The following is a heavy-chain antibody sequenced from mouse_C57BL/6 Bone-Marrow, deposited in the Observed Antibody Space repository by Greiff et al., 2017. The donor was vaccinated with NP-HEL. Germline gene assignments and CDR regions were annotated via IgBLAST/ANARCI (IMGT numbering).Heavy chain of an antibody. CDR2: IDPSDSYT. Sequence: QVQLQQPGAELVRPGTSVKLSCKASGYTFTSYWMHWVKQRPGQGLEWIGVIDPSDSYTNYNQKFKGKATLTVDTSSSTAYMQLSSLTSEDSAVDYCARSGNYYFDYWGQGTTLTVSS. J-gene: IGHJ2*01. CDR3: ARSGNYYFDY. CDR1: GYTFTSYW. V-gene: IGHV1-59*01. D-gene: IGHD2-1*01.